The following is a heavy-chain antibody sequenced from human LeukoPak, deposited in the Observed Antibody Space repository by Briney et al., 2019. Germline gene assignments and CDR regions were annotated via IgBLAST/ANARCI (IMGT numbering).Heavy chain of an antibody. J-gene: IGHJ4*02. D-gene: IGHD4-17*01. Sequence: SETLSLTCTVSGDSISRDYWSWIRQPAGKGLEWIVLCYTIRSSTYTPSLKSRVTMSLDTSKNKSSLTLNSVTAADTAVYYSARSAQSVTSYYFDSWCQGTLVPVSS. CDR2: CYTIRSS. V-gene: IGHV4-4*07. CDR3: ARSAQSVTSYYFDS. CDR1: GDSISRDY.